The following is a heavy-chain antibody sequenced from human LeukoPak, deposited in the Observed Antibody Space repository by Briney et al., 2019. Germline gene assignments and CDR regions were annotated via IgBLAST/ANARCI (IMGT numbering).Heavy chain of an antibody. CDR1: GGSLNTYF. V-gene: IGHV4-4*07. CDR3: ARAVYDTSGYYIDY. D-gene: IGHD3-22*01. Sequence: PSETLSLTCTVSGGSLNTYFWTWIRQPAGKGLEWIGRIYASGGTTHTPSLKSRVTMSVDTSKSQFSLKLSSVTAADTAVYYCARAVYDTSGYYIDYWGQGTLVTVSS. J-gene: IGHJ4*02. CDR2: IYASGGT.